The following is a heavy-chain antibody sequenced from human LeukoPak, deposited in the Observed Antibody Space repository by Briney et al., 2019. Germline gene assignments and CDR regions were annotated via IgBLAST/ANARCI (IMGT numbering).Heavy chain of an antibody. J-gene: IGHJ3*02. V-gene: IGHV1-2*02. CDR1: GYTFTGYD. D-gene: IGHD1-26*01. CDR3: ARDLVGGAAPTDI. CDR2: INPNSGGT. Sequence: ASVKVSCKASGYTFTGYDMHWVRQAPGQGLEWMGWINPNSGGTNYAQKFQGRVTMTRDTSISTAYMELSRLRSDDTAVYYCARDLVGGAAPTDIWGQGTMVTVSS.